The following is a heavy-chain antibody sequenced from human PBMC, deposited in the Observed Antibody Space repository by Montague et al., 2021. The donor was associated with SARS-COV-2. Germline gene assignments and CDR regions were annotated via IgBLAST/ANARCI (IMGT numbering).Heavy chain of an antibody. V-gene: IGHV3-30*04. D-gene: IGHD3-9*01. Sequence: SLRLSCAASGFTFSSYAMHWVRQAPGKGLEWVAVISYDGSNKYYSDSLNGRFTIPRDNSKNTLYLQMNSLRAADTAVYYCASAAGNYDILTGYYDYWGQGTLVTVSS. CDR3: ASAAGNYDILTGYYDY. CDR1: GFTFSSYA. J-gene: IGHJ4*02. CDR2: ISYDGSNK.